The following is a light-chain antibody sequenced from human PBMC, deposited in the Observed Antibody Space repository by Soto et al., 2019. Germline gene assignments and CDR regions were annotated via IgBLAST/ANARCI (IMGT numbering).Light chain of an antibody. Sequence: EIVMTQSPGTLSLSPGEVATLSCRASQSVSGSYLAWYQQKPGQAPRLVIYDASNRATGIPARFSGSGSGTEFSLTISSLQSEDFAVYYCQQYGSSGTFGQGTKVDIK. CDR2: DAS. V-gene: IGKV3-20*01. J-gene: IGKJ1*01. CDR1: QSVSGSY. CDR3: QQYGSSGT.